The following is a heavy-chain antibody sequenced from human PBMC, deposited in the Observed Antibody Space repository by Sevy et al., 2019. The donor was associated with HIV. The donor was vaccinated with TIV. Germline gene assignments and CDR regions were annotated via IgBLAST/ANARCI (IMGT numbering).Heavy chain of an antibody. V-gene: IGHV3-9*01. D-gene: IGHD6-13*01. CDR2: ISWNSGSI. Sequence: SLRLSCAASGFTFDDYAMHWVRQAPGKGLEWVSGISWNSGSIGYADSVKGRFTISRDNAKNSLYLQMNSLRAEDTALYYCAKDATASIAAADFDYWGQGTLVTVSS. CDR1: GFTFDDYA. J-gene: IGHJ4*02. CDR3: AKDATASIAAADFDY.